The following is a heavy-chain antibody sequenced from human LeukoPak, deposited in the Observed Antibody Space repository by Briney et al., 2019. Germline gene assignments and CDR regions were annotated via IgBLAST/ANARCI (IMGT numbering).Heavy chain of an antibody. CDR3: AKVGYCSGGSCPSYYYYGMDV. CDR2: ISGSGGST. V-gene: IGHV3-23*01. CDR1: GGSISSSN. D-gene: IGHD2-15*01. Sequence: GTLSLTCAVSGGSISSSNWWSWVRQAPGKGLEWVSAISGSGGSTYYADSVKGRFTISRDNSKNTLYLQMNSLRAEDTAVYYCAKVGYCSGGSCPSYYYYGMDVWGQGTTVTVSS. J-gene: IGHJ6*02.